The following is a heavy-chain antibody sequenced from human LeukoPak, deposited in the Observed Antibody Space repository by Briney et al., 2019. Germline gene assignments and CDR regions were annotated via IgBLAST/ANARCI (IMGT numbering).Heavy chain of an antibody. CDR1: GGSFSGYY. CDR3: ARLDIVVVPAARQDYYYMDV. V-gene: IGHV4-34*01. Sequence: SETLSLTCAVYGGSFSGYYWSWIRQPPGKGLEWIGEINHSGSTNNNPSLNSRVTISVDTSKNQFSLKLSSVTAADTAVYYCARLDIVVVPAARQDYYYMDVWGKGTTVTVSS. CDR2: INHSGST. D-gene: IGHD2-2*01. J-gene: IGHJ6*03.